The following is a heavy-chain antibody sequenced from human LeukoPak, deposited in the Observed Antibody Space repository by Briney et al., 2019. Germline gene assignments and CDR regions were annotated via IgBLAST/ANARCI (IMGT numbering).Heavy chain of an antibody. Sequence: KTSETLSLTCAVYGGSFSGYYWSWIRQPPGKGLEWIGEINHSGSTNYNPSLKSRVTISVDTSKNQFSLKLTSVTAADTAVYFCARGAVPLRGVDYWGQGNQVTVSS. V-gene: IGHV4-34*01. CDR1: GGSFSGYY. J-gene: IGHJ4*02. D-gene: IGHD4-17*01. CDR3: ARGAVPLRGVDY. CDR2: INHSGST.